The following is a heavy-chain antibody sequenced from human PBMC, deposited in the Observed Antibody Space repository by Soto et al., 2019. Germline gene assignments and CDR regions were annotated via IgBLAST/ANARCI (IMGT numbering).Heavy chain of an antibody. CDR2: IYPDDSDT. CDR1: GYSFTSYW. D-gene: IGHD6-13*01. CDR3: ARQGIGAAYYFDY. V-gene: IGHV5-51*01. Sequence: GESLKISCKGSGYSFTSYWIGWVRQMPGKGLEWMGIIYPDDSDTRYSPSFQGQVTISADKSISTAYLQWSSLKASDTAMYFCARQGIGAAYYFDYWGQGALVTVSS. J-gene: IGHJ4*02.